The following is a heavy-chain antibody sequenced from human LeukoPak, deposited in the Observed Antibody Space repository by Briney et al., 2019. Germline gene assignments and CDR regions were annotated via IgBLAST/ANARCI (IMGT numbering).Heavy chain of an antibody. CDR1: GFTFSSYS. CDR3: ARYVCHGAGGRCLGYYGMDV. Sequence: PGGSLRLSCAASGFTFSSYSMNWVRQAPGKGLEWVSSISSSSSYIYYADSVTGRFTISRDNAKNSLYLQMNSLRAEDTAVYYCARYVCHGAGGRCLGYYGMDVWGQGTTVTVSS. CDR2: ISSSSSYI. D-gene: IGHD3-16*01. J-gene: IGHJ6*02. V-gene: IGHV3-21*01.